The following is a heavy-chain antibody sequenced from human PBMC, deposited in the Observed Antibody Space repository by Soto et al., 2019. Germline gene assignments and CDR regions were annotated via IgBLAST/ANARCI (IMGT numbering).Heavy chain of an antibody. D-gene: IGHD1-20*01. V-gene: IGHV3-23*01. CDR2: IRYNGSST. CDR3: VGDGNNWNDFDY. CDR1: GFTFSSYA. Sequence: PGVSLRLSCAASGFTFSSYAMSWVRQAPGKGLEWVSNIRYNGSSTYYVDSVKGRFTISRDNTKNTPYLQMNSLRVEDTAVYYCVGDGNNWNDFDYWGQGTLVTVSS. J-gene: IGHJ4*02.